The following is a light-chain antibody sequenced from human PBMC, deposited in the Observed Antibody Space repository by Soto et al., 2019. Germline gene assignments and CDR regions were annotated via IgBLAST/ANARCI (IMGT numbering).Light chain of an antibody. Sequence: DIVMTQSPDSLAVSLGERATINCKSSQSVLYNSSNKNYLAWYQQKPGQPPKLLIYWASTREFGVPDRLSGSGSGTDFTLTISSLQAEDVAVYYCQQYYSTPITFGQGTRLEIK. V-gene: IGKV4-1*01. J-gene: IGKJ5*01. CDR2: WAS. CDR3: QQYYSTPIT. CDR1: QSVLYNSSNKNY.